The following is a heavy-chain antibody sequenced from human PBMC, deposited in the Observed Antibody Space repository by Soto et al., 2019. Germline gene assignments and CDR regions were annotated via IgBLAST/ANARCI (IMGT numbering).Heavy chain of an antibody. CDR1: GFTFGNYP. CDR3: TRPIGVADKASDY. J-gene: IGHJ4*02. Sequence: QSGGSLRLSCTASGFTFGNYPMNWFRQAPGKGLEWVGFIRSKAYGGTTEYAASVKGRFTISRDDSRSIAYLQMNSLKTEDTAVYYCTRPIGVADKASDYWGQGTLVTVSS. CDR2: IRSKAYGGTT. D-gene: IGHD6-19*01. V-gene: IGHV3-49*03.